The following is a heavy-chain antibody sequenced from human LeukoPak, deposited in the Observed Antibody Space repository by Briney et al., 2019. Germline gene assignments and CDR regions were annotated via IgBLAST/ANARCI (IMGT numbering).Heavy chain of an antibody. J-gene: IGHJ4*02. CDR3: TTDSRWELLRLDY. Sequence: GGSLRLSCAASGFTVSSNYMSWVRQAPGKGLEWVGRIKSKTDGGSTDYAAPVKGRFTISRDDSKKMLYVQMNSLKTEDTAVYYCTTDSRWELLRLDYWGQGTLVTVSS. V-gene: IGHV3-15*01. CDR1: GFTVSSNY. D-gene: IGHD3-10*01. CDR2: IKSKTDGGST.